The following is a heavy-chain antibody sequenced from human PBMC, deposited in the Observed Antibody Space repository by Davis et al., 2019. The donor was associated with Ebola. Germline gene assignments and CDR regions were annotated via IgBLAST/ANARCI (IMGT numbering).Heavy chain of an antibody. CDR3: ARRLGVSMDTRHDY. CDR1: GGTFSSYA. J-gene: IGHJ4*02. D-gene: IGHD5-18*01. Sequence: SVKVSCKASGGTFSSYAVSWVRQAPGQGLEWMGRIIPFLGTVDYAQKFQGRVTMTADTSISTAYMELSSLTSEDTAVYYCARRLGVSMDTRHDYWGQGTLVTVSS. V-gene: IGHV1-69*04. CDR2: IIPFLGTV.